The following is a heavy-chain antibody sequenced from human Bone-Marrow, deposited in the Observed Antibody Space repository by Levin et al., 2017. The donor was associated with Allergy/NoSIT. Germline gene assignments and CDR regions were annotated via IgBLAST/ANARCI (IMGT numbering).Heavy chain of an antibody. J-gene: IGHJ3*02. D-gene: IGHD1-14*01. CDR2: MNPNSGNT. Sequence: VASVKVSCKASGYTFTSYDINWVRQATGQGLEWMGWMNPNSGNTGYAQKFQGRVTMTRNTSISTAYMELSSLRSEDTAVYYCARGITGGTLDAFDIWGQGTMVTVSS. CDR3: ARGITGGTLDAFDI. CDR1: GYTFTSYD. V-gene: IGHV1-8*01.